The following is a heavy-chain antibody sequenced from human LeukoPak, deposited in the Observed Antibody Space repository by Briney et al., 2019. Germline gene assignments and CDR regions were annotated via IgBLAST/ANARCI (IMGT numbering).Heavy chain of an antibody. CDR2: INPSGGST. Sequence: ASVKVSCKASGGTFSSYAISWVRQAPGQGLEWMGIINPSGGSTSYAQKFQGRVTMTRDMSTSTVYMELSSLRSEDTAVYYCARDTWGGWVDYWGQGTLVTVSS. CDR1: GGTFSSYA. J-gene: IGHJ4*02. CDR3: ARDTWGGWVDY. V-gene: IGHV1-46*01. D-gene: IGHD3-10*01.